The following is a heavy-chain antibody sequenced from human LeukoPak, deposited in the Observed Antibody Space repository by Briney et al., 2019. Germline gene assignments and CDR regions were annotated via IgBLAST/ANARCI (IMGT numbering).Heavy chain of an antibody. V-gene: IGHV3-30*18. CDR3: AKDGGLYGENFDY. CDR2: ISYDGNSK. Sequence: GGSLRLSCAASGFTVSSNYMSWVRQAPGKGLEWVAVISYDGNSKYYADSVKGRFTISRDNSKNTLFLQMNSLRADDTAAFYCAKDGGLYGENFDYWGQGTLVTVSS. CDR1: GFTVSSNY. J-gene: IGHJ4*02. D-gene: IGHD4-17*01.